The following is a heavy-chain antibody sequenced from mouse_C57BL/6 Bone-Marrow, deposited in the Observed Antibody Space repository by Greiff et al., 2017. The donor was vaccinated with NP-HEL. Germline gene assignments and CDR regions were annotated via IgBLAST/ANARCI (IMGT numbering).Heavy chain of an antibody. CDR3: ARDEEDGYYAMDY. V-gene: IGHV7-1*01. CDR1: GFTFSDFY. D-gene: IGHD2-3*01. J-gene: IGHJ4*01. Sequence: EVMLVESGGGLVQSGRSLRLSCATSGFTFSDFYMEWVRQAPGKGLEWIAASRNKANDYTTEYSASVKGRFIVSRDTSQSILYLQMNALRAEDTAIYYCARDEEDGYYAMDYWGQGTSVTVSS. CDR2: SRNKANDYTT.